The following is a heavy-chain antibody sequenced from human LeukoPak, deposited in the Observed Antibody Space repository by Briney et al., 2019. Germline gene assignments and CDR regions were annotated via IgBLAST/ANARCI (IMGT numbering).Heavy chain of an antibody. J-gene: IGHJ3*02. CDR3: ARRRITMIVVVRDDAFDI. Sequence: ASVKVSRKASVYTFASYVISRVRQAPGQGLEWMGWISAYNGNTNYAQKLQGRVTMTTDTSTSTAYMELRSLRSADTAVYYCARRRITMIVVVRDDAFDIWGQGTMVTVSS. CDR2: ISAYNGNT. V-gene: IGHV1-18*01. D-gene: IGHD3-22*01. CDR1: VYTFASYV.